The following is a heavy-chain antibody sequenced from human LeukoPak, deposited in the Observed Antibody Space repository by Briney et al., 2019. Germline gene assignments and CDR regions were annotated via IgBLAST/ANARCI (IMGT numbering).Heavy chain of an antibody. CDR1: GGSISSSSYY. CDR3: ARDRGVVVAAGDY. J-gene: IGHJ4*02. V-gene: IGHV4-39*07. CDR2: IYYSGST. D-gene: IGHD2-15*01. Sequence: SETLSLTCTVSGGSISSSSYYWGWIRQPPGKGLEWIGSIYYSGSTYYNPSLKSRVTISVDTSKNQFSLKLSSVTAADTAVYYCARDRGVVVAAGDYWGQGTLVTVSS.